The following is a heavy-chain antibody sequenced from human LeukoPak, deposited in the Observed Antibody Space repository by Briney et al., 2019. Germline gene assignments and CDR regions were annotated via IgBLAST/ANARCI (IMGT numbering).Heavy chain of an antibody. CDR2: IRFDGTNK. CDR1: GFTFSNYG. Sequence: GGSLRLSCAASGFTFSNYGMHWVRQAPGKGLEWVAFIRFDGTNKFYADSVKGRFTISRDNSQNTVYLQMNSLRAEDSALYYCTRFGDYGEYWGQGTLVTVSS. D-gene: IGHD3-10*01. J-gene: IGHJ4*02. V-gene: IGHV3-30*02. CDR3: TRFGDYGEY.